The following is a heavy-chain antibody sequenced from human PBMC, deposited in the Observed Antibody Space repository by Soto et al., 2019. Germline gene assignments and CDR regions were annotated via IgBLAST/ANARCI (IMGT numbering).Heavy chain of an antibody. CDR1: GYTLTELS. D-gene: IGHD3-3*01. J-gene: IGHJ3*02. CDR2: FDPEDGET. Sequence: ASVKVSCKVSGYTLTELSMHWVRQAPGKGLEWMGGFDPEDGETIYAQKFQGRVTMTEDTSTDTAYMELSSLRSEDTAVYYCATPGLGLRFLEWLRLHDAFDIWGQGTMVTVS. V-gene: IGHV1-24*01. CDR3: ATPGLGLRFLEWLRLHDAFDI.